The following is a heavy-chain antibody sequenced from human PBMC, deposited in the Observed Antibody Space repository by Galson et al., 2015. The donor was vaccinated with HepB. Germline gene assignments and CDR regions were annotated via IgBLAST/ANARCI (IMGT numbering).Heavy chain of an antibody. J-gene: IGHJ4*02. Sequence: SLRLSCAASGFNFNDYNMIWVRQAPGNGLEWVSSISSNGSYISYGDSVTGRFTVSIDNPKNSLYLQMNSLKAEDTAIYYCTRDPPLGTPFDYWGQGTLVTVSS. CDR2: ISSNGSYI. CDR1: GFNFNDYN. V-gene: IGHV3-21*01. CDR3: TRDPPLGTPFDY. D-gene: IGHD3-16*01.